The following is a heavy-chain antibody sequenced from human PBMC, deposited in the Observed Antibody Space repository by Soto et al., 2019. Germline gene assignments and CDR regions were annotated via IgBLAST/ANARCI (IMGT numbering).Heavy chain of an antibody. V-gene: IGHV1-2*04. CDR2: INPNSGGT. CDR1: GYTFTGYY. J-gene: IGHJ6*03. CDR3: ARAASSSSDYYYYYMDV. D-gene: IGHD6-6*01. Sequence: ASVKVSCKASGYTFTGYYMHWVRQAPGQGLEWMGWINPNSGGTNYAQKFQGWVTVTRDTSISTAYMELSRLRSDDTAVYYCARAASSSSDYYYYYMDVWGKGTTVTVSS.